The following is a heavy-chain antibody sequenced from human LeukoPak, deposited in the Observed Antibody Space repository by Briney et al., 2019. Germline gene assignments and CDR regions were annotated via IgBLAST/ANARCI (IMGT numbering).Heavy chain of an antibody. CDR3: ARLYDGSAYHADHFDY. V-gene: IGHV3-21*01. D-gene: IGHD3-22*01. Sequence: GGSLRLSYAGSGFTFNTYNMNWVRQAPGKGLEWVSSISSSSSYIYYADSVKGRFTISRDNAKTSLYLQMNSLRAEDTAVYYCARLYDGSAYHADHFDYWGQGTLVIVSS. CDR2: ISSSSSYI. J-gene: IGHJ4*02. CDR1: GFTFNTYN.